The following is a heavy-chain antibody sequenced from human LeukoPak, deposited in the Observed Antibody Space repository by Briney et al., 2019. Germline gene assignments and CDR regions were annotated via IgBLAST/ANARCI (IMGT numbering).Heavy chain of an antibody. CDR2: IIPIFGTA. CDR1: GGTFSSYA. J-gene: IGHJ5*02. CDR3: ARDDGSSGYYHRIWFDP. D-gene: IGHD3-22*01. V-gene: IGHV1-69*05. Sequence: SVKVSCKASGGTFSSYAISWVRQAPGQGFEWKGGIIPIFGTANYAQKFQGGVTITTDESTSTAYMELSSLRSEDTAVYYCARDDGSSGYYHRIWFDPWGQGTLVTVSS.